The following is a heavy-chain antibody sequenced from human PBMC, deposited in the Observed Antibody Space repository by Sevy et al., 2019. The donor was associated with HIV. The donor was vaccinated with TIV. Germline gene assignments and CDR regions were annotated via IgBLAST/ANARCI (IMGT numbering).Heavy chain of an antibody. Sequence: SQTLSLTCAISGDSVSSNSAAWTWIRQSPSRGLEWLGRTYYRSKWYSDYADSVKRRLTITPDTSKNQISLQLHSVTPGDTAMYYGVRYRGSYYWYFDLWGRGTLVTVSS. CDR1: GDSVSSNSAA. CDR2: TYYRSKWYS. V-gene: IGHV6-1*01. D-gene: IGHD1-26*01. J-gene: IGHJ2*01. CDR3: VRYRGSYYWYFDL.